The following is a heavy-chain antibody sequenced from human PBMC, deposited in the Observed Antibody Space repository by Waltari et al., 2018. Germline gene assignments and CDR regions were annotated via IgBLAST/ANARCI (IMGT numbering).Heavy chain of an antibody. D-gene: IGHD2-8*01. Sequence: QVQLLESGPGLVQPSGTLSLPCAVSGGSISGSNWWCWVRQPPGKGLGWSGEIDHRGSTNYYPCLKSRVTISADKSKNQLPRKLSSVTAADTYGDYWARGWCVHGDYFDYWGQGTLVTVSS. CDR3: ARGWCVHGDYFDY. J-gene: IGHJ4*02. CDR1: GGSISGSNW. CDR2: IDHRGST. V-gene: IGHV4-4*02.